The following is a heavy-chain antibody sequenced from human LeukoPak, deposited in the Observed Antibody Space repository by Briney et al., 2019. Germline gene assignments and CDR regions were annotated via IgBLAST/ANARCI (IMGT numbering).Heavy chain of an antibody. CDR3: ARGFGGYDSRRHNDY. V-gene: IGHV3-23*01. D-gene: IGHD5-12*01. Sequence: GGSLRLSCAASGFTFSSYAMSWVRQAPGKGLEWVSAISGSGGTIYYADSVKGRFTISRDNAKNSLYLQMNSLRAEDTAVYYCARGFGGYDSRRHNDYWGQGTLVTVSS. CDR1: GFTFSSYA. CDR2: ISGSGGTI. J-gene: IGHJ4*02.